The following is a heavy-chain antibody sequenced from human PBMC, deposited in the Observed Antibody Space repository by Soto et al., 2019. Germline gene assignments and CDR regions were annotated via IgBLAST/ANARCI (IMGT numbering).Heavy chain of an antibody. CDR3: AKDPSNWGSWYGSGWFDP. CDR2: TYYRSKWYN. V-gene: IGHV6-1*01. D-gene: IGHD2-15*01. J-gene: IGHJ5*02. CDR1: GDSVSSNSAA. Sequence: PSQTLSLTCAISGDSVSSNSAAWNWIRQSPSRGLEWLGRTYYRSKWYNDYAVSVKSRITINPDTSKNQFSLQLNSVTPEDTAGYYCAKDPSNWGSWYGSGWFDPWGQGTLVTVS.